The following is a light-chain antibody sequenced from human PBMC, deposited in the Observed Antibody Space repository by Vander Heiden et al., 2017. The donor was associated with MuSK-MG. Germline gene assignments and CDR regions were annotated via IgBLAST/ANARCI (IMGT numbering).Light chain of an antibody. CDR2: EAS. J-gene: IGKJ3*01. V-gene: IGKV1-33*01. CDR3: LQYDFMPPFT. CDR1: QDIGNF. Sequence: DIQMTQSPSSLSASVGDRATITCQASQDIGNFLNWYQHKPGKAPALLISEASTLQSGVPSRFSGSGVGTDFTLTINGLQPEDFATYYCLQYDFMPPFTFGPGT.